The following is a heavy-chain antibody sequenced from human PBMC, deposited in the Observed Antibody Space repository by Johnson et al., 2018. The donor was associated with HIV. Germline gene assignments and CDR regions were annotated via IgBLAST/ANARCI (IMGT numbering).Heavy chain of an antibody. V-gene: IGHV3-30-3*02. Sequence: VQLVESGGGVVQPGGSLRLSCESSGFTFSSYAMHWVRQAPGKGLEWVAVISYDGSNKYYADSVQGRFTISRDNSKNTLYLQMNSLRAEDTAVYYCAKRGSGWPSDAFDIWGQGTMVTVSS. D-gene: IGHD6-19*01. CDR1: GFTFSSYA. J-gene: IGHJ3*02. CDR3: AKRGSGWPSDAFDI. CDR2: ISYDGSNK.